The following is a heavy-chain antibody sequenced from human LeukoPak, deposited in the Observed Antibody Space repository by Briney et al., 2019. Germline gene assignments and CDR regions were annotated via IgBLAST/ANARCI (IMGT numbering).Heavy chain of an antibody. Sequence: ASVKVSCEASGGTFSSYAISWVRQAPGQGLEWMGRIIPIFGTANYAQKFQGRVTITTDESTSTAYMELSSLRSEDTAVYYCAGRIVGATIPPKAFDIWGRGTMVTVSS. J-gene: IGHJ3*02. V-gene: IGHV1-69*05. CDR2: IIPIFGTA. D-gene: IGHD1-26*01. CDR3: AGRIVGATIPPKAFDI. CDR1: GGTFSSYA.